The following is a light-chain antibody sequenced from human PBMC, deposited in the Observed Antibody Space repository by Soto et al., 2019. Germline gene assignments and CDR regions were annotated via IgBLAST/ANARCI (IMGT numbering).Light chain of an antibody. CDR3: SSYTRTSTWV. V-gene: IGLV2-14*01. CDR1: SSDVGGYSY. Sequence: QSALTQPASVSGSPGQSITISCTGTSSDVGGYSYVSWYQHHPGEAPKLMIYEVNNRPSGVSDRFSGSKSGNTASLAISGLQAEDEALYYCSSYTRTSTWVFGGGTKLTVL. J-gene: IGLJ3*02. CDR2: EVN.